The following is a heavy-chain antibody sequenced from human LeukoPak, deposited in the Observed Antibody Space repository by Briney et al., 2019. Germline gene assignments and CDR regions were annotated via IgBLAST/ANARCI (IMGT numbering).Heavy chain of an antibody. CDR2: VDPEDGKI. Sequence: ATVKISCKASGYTFSDCYVHWVKQAPGKGLEWMGRVDPEDGKIIYAEKFQGRVTMTTDTSTSTAYMELRSLRSDDTAVYYCARSPSPNYYDSSGYYSHYYYYYMDVWGKGTTVTVSS. CDR1: GYTFSDCY. D-gene: IGHD3-22*01. J-gene: IGHJ6*03. CDR3: ARSPSPNYYDSSGYYSHYYYYYMDV. V-gene: IGHV1-69-2*01.